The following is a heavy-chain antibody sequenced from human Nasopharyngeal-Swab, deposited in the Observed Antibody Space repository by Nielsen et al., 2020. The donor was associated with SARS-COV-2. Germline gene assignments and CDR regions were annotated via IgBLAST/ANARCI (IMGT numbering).Heavy chain of an antibody. Sequence: GESLKTSCAASGFTFSSYSMKWLRQAPGKGLDWVSYISSSSSTIYYADSVKGRFTITRDNAKNSLYLQMNSLRDEDTAVYYCARDPGYSSSWYYNWFEPWGQGTLVTVSS. V-gene: IGHV3-48*02. J-gene: IGHJ5*02. CDR3: ARDPGYSSSWYYNWFEP. CDR2: ISSSSSTI. D-gene: IGHD6-13*01. CDR1: GFTFSSYS.